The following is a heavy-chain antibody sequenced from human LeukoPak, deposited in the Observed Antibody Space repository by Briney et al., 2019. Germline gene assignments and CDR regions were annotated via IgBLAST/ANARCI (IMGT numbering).Heavy chain of an antibody. J-gene: IGHJ4*02. Sequence: GASVKVSCKASGYTFTSYGISWVRQAPGQGLEWMGIINPSGGSTSYAQKFQGRVTMTRDTSTSTVYMELSSLRSEDTAVYYCARAPPIRSVVVVPAAPDYWGQGTLVTVSS. CDR1: GYTFTSYG. V-gene: IGHV1-46*01. CDR3: ARAPPIRSVVVVPAAPDY. D-gene: IGHD2-2*01. CDR2: INPSGGST.